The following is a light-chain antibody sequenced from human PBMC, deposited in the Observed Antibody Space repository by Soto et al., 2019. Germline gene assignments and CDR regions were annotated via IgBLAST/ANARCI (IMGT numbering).Light chain of an antibody. V-gene: IGLV2-14*01. Sequence: QSVLTQPPSASGSPGQSVTISCTGTSSDVGKYDYVSWFQHHPGKAPKLIIYEVSKRPSGVSNRFSGSKSGNTASLTISGLQAEDEADYYCSSYTSSSTLVFGGGTKLTVL. CDR3: SSYTSSSTLV. CDR2: EVS. J-gene: IGLJ2*01. CDR1: SSDVGKYDY.